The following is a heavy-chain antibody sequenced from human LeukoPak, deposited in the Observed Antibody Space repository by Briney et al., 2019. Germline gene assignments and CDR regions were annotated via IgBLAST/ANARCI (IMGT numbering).Heavy chain of an antibody. D-gene: IGHD3-22*01. Sequence: SETLSLTCAVYGGSFSGYYWSWIRQPPGKGLEWIGEINHSGSTNYNPSLKSRVTISVDTSKNRFSLKLSSVTAADTAVYYCARGRSDYLRYYFDHWGQGTLATVSS. CDR2: INHSGST. CDR1: GGSFSGYY. V-gene: IGHV4-34*01. CDR3: ARGRSDYLRYYFDH. J-gene: IGHJ4*02.